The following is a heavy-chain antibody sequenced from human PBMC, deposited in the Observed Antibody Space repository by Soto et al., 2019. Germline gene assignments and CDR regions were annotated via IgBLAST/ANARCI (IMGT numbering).Heavy chain of an antibody. Sequence: SETLSLTCTVSGGSISSYYWSWIRQPPGKGLEWIGYIYYSGSTNYNPSLKSRVTISVDTSKNQFSLKLSSVTAADTAVYYCARNRGWLLSSYYYGMDVWGQGTTVTVSS. V-gene: IGHV4-59*01. CDR2: IYYSGST. D-gene: IGHD3-3*01. CDR1: GGSISSYY. J-gene: IGHJ6*02. CDR3: ARNRGWLLSSYYYGMDV.